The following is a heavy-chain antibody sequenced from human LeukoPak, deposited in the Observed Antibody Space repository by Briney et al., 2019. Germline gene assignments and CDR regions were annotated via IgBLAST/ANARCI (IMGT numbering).Heavy chain of an antibody. CDR3: ARDLNWETY. Sequence: PGGSLRLSCGASRFTFSTYEMNWVRQAPGKGLEWVANIKTDGSQIYYVDSVKGRFTISRDNAKNSLYLQMNSLRAEDTAVYYCARDLNWETYWGQGTLVSVSS. CDR1: RFTFSTYE. D-gene: IGHD7-27*01. CDR2: IKTDGSQI. J-gene: IGHJ4*02. V-gene: IGHV3-7*01.